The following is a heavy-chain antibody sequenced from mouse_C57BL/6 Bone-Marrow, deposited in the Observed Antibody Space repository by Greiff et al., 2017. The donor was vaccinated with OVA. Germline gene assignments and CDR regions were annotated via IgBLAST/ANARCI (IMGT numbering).Heavy chain of an antibody. V-gene: IGHV5-6*01. CDR2: ISSGGSYT. J-gene: IGHJ3*01. CDR3: ARRPIYYGYDGWFAY. CDR1: GFTFSSYG. Sequence: EVQLVESGGDLVKPGGSLKLSCAASGFTFSSYGMSWVRQTPDKRLEWVATISSGGSYTYYPHSVKGRFTISRDNTKNTLYLQMSSLKSEDAAVYYCARRPIYYGYDGWFAYWGQGTLVTVSA. D-gene: IGHD2-2*01.